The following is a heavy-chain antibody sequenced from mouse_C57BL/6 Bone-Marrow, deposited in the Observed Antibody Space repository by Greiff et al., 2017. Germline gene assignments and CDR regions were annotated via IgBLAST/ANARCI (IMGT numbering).Heavy chain of an antibody. CDR1: EYEFPSHD. CDR2: INSDGGST. CDR3: ARLGDYGGTYAMDY. V-gene: IGHV5-2*01. D-gene: IGHD2-4*01. J-gene: IGHJ4*01. Sequence: VQLKQSGGGLVQPGESLKLSCESNEYEFPSHDMSWVRKTPEKRLELVAAINSDGGSTYYPDTMERRFIISRDNTKKTLYLQMSSLRSEDTALYYCARLGDYGGTYAMDYWGQGTSVTVSS.